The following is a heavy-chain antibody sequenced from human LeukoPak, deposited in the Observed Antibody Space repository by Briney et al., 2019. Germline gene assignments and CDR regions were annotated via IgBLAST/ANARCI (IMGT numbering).Heavy chain of an antibody. CDR1: GFTFSSYS. D-gene: IGHD3-22*01. J-gene: IGHJ4*02. CDR3: ARDSFYYDSSGPQG. CDR2: ISSSSSAM. Sequence: PGGSLRLSCVASGFTFSSYSMNWVRQAPGKGLEWVSSISSSSSAMCYADSVKGRFTISRDNAKNSLFLQMNSLRAEDTAVYYCARDSFYYDSSGPQGWGQGTLVTVSS. V-gene: IGHV3-21*01.